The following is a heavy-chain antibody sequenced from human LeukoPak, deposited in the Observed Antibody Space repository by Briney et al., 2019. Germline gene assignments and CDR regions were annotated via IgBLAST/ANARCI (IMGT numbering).Heavy chain of an antibody. CDR1: GGSISSYY. V-gene: IGHV4-59*01. CDR2: IYYSGST. CDR3: AREARLISYFDY. Sequence: SETLSLTCTVSGGSISSYYWSWIRQPPGKGLEWIGYIYYSGSTNYNPSLKSRVTIPVDTSKNQFSLKLSSVTAADTAVYYCAREARLISYFDYWGQGTLVTVSS. J-gene: IGHJ4*02. D-gene: IGHD2-15*01.